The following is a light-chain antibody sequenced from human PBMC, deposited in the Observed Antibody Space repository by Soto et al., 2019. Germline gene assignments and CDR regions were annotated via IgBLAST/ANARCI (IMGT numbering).Light chain of an antibody. CDR1: QSISAY. V-gene: IGKV1-39*01. J-gene: IGKJ2*01. CDR3: QQSHSIPYT. Sequence: DIQMTQSPSSLSASIGDTVTITCRASQSISAYSNWYQQKLGKAPKLLIYAAFTLQSGVPSRFRGSVSGRDFTLTISSLQPEDFATYFCQQSHSIPYTFGQGTKLEIK. CDR2: AAF.